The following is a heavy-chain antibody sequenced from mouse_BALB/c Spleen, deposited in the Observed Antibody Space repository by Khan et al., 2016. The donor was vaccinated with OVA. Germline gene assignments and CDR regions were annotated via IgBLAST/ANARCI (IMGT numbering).Heavy chain of an antibody. D-gene: IGHD2-4*01. CDR2: IWSGGST. J-gene: IGHJ3*01. CDR3: GRNYDYDEGLAY. CDR1: GFSLTSYG. V-gene: IGHV2-2*02. Sequence: QVQLKQSGPGLVQPSQSLSITCTVSGFSLTSYGVHWVRQSPGKGLEWLGVIWSGGSTDYSAAFISRLSITKDNSKSQVFFKMNSLQANDTAIYYCGRNYDYDEGLAYWGQGIMVTVSA.